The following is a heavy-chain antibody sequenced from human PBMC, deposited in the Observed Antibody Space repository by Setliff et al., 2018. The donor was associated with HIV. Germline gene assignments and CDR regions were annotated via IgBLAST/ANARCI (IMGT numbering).Heavy chain of an antibody. J-gene: IGHJ3*02. D-gene: IGHD3-3*01. CDR3: ARSFSGRYFWSGYYTGTDHKGENAFDI. Sequence: SETLSLTCTVSGGSISNSNYFWGWIRQPPGKGLEWIGRIYSSGSTYYQPSLQGRVSMSIDSSKNHFSLSLRYVTAADTAVYYCARSFSGRYFWSGYYTGTDHKGENAFDIWGQGTMVTVS. CDR1: GGSISNSNYF. V-gene: IGHV4-39*02. CDR2: IYSSGST.